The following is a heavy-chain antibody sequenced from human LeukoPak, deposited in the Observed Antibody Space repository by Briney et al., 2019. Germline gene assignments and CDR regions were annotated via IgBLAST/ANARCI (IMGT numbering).Heavy chain of an antibody. V-gene: IGHV3-30*03. D-gene: IGHD3-22*01. CDR3: ARPNSSGYLPDY. CDR2: ISYDGSNK. J-gene: IGHJ4*02. Sequence: GGSLRLSCAASGFTFSSYGMHWVRQAPGKGLEWLAVISYDGSNKYYADSVKGRFTISRDNSKNTLYLQMNSLRAEDTAVYYCARPNSSGYLPDYWGQGTLVTVSS. CDR1: GFTFSSYG.